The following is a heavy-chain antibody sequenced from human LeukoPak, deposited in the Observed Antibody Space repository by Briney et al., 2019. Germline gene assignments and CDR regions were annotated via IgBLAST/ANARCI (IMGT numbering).Heavy chain of an antibody. CDR1: GFTFSNAW. Sequence: PGGSLRLSCAASGFTFSNAWMSWVRQAPGKGLEWVANIKQDGSEKYYVDSVKGRFTISRDNAKNSLYLQMNSLRAEDTAVYYCAREGDIVVVPAASYFDYWGQGTLVTVSS. D-gene: IGHD2-2*01. CDR2: IKQDGSEK. V-gene: IGHV3-7*01. CDR3: AREGDIVVVPAASYFDY. J-gene: IGHJ4*02.